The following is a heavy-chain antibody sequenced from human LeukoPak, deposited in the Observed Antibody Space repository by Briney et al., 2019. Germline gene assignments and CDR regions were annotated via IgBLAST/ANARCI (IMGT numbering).Heavy chain of an antibody. V-gene: IGHV1-8*02. J-gene: IGHJ5*02. D-gene: IGHD3-10*01. CDR3: ARGPDGSLAGSLA. CDR1: GYTFTNFY. CDR2: MNPNSGNT. Sequence: ASVKVSCKASGYTFTNFYMHWVRQAPGQGLEWMGWMNPNSGNTGYAQKFQGRVTMTRNTSISTAYMELSSLRSEDTAVYYCARGPDGSLAGSLAWDQGTLVTVSS.